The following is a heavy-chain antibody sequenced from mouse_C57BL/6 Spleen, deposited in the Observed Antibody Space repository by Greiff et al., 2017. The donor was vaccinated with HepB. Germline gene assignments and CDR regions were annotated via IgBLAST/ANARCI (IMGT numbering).Heavy chain of an antibody. D-gene: IGHD2-3*01. J-gene: IGHJ4*01. Sequence: VPLPQSGPGLVQPSQSLSITCTVSGFSLPSYGVHCVRHSPGKGLAWLGVIWRGGSTDYNAAFMSRLSITKDNSKSQVFFKMNSLQADDTAIYYCAKTGDGYYDYYAMDYWGQGTSVTVSS. V-gene: IGHV2-5*01. CDR3: AKTGDGYYDYYAMDY. CDR1: GFSLPSYG. CDR2: IWRGGST.